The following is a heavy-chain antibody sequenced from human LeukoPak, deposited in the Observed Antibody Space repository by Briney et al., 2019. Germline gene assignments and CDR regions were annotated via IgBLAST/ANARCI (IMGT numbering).Heavy chain of an antibody. V-gene: IGHV1-18*01. J-gene: IGHJ5*02. CDR2: ISAYNGNT. CDR3: ARGLEWLTRRHNWFDP. CDR1: GYTFTSYS. D-gene: IGHD3-3*01. Sequence: ASVKVSCKAAGYTFTSYSFSWVRQAPGQGLEWMGWISAYNGNTNYAQKFQGRVTMTTDTSTRTAYMELRSLRSDDTAVYYCARGLEWLTRRHNWFDPWGQGTLVTVSS.